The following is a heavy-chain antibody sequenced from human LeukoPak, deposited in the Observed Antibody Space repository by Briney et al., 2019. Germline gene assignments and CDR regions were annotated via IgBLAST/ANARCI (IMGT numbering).Heavy chain of an antibody. D-gene: IGHD3-22*01. J-gene: IGHJ3*02. Sequence: PGGSLRLSCAASGFTFSDYYISCIRQAPGKGLEWVSYISRTGSTIYYADSLKGPFTISRDNAKNSLYLQMNSLRAEDTPVYYCARRDTYYYDSGGYSFDAFDIWGQGTMVTVSS. V-gene: IGHV3-11*01. CDR2: ISRTGSTI. CDR3: ARRDTYYYDSGGYSFDAFDI. CDR1: GFTFSDYY.